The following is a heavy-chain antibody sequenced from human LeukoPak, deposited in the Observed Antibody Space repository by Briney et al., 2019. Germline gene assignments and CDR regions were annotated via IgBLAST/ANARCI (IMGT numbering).Heavy chain of an antibody. CDR2: IYSGGST. Sequence: GGSLRLSCAASGFTVSSNYMSWVRQAPGKGLKWVSVIYSGGSTYYADSVKGRFTISRDNSKNTLYLQMNSLRAEDTAVYYCARGIDPYYFDYWGQGTLVTVSS. CDR3: ARGIDPYYFDY. CDR1: GFTVSSNY. V-gene: IGHV3-66*01. J-gene: IGHJ4*02.